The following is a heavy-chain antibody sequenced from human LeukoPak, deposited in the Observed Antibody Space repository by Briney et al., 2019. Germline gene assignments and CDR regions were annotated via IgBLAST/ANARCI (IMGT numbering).Heavy chain of an antibody. V-gene: IGHV4-34*01. CDR1: GGSFSGYY. Sequence: SETLSLTCAVYGGSFSGYYWGWIRQPPGKGLEWIGEINHSGSTNYNPSLKSRVTISVDTSKNQFSLKLSSETAADTAVYYCAREGPDGYNYDYWGQGTLVTVSS. J-gene: IGHJ4*02. D-gene: IGHD5-12*01. CDR3: AREGPDGYNYDY. CDR2: INHSGST.